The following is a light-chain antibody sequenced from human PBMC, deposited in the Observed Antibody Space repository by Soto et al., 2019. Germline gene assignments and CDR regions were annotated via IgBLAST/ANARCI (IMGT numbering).Light chain of an antibody. Sequence: EIVLTQSPGTLSLSPGERALLSCRASRGVGVNALAWYQQKRGQAPRLLISDASTRATGIPDRVSGSGSGTDFTLTISRLEAEDCAVYYCQQYNNWLMLSFGGGTKVEIK. CDR2: DAS. V-gene: IGKV3-20*01. CDR1: RGVGVNA. CDR3: QQYNNWLMLS. J-gene: IGKJ4*01.